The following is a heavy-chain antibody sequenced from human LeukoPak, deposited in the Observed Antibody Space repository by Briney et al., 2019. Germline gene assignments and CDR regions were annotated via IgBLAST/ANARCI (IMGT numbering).Heavy chain of an antibody. J-gene: IGHJ4*02. CDR2: INPTSTSI. D-gene: IGHD3-22*01. Sequence: GGSLRLSCAASAFTFSDYSINWVRPAPGQGLEWVASINPTSTSIYYEDAGKGRITISRDNDKNSLYLKMNSLRAEDTARYYCVRLRRNSDRSGYYYFYNYWGQGIQVTVSS. V-gene: IGHV3-21*01. CDR1: AFTFSDYS. CDR3: VRLRRNSDRSGYYYFYNY.